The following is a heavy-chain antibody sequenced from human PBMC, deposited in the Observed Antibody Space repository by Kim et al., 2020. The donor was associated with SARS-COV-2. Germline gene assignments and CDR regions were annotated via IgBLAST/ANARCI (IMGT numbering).Heavy chain of an antibody. CDR3: ARQVPSSGWIESGMDV. CDR1: GGSISSSSYY. D-gene: IGHD6-19*01. V-gene: IGHV4-39*01. J-gene: IGHJ6*02. CDR2: IYYSGST. Sequence: SETLSLTCTVSGGSISSSSYYWGWIRQPPGKGLEWIGSIYYSGSTYYNPSLKSRVTISVDTSKNQFSLKLSSVTAADTAVYYCARQVPSSGWIESGMDVWGQGTTVTVSS.